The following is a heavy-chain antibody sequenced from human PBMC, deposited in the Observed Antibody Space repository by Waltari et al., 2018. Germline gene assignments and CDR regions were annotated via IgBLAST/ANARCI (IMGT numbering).Heavy chain of an antibody. D-gene: IGHD6-13*01. CDR1: FSTYS. Sequence: FSTYSMNWVRQAPGKGLEWISYITGSSRTIYYTDSVKGRFTVSRDNAKNSLFLQMSSLRVEDTAVYYCARPVAAAGNYGMDVWGQGTTVTVSS. J-gene: IGHJ6*02. CDR2: ITGSSRTI. CDR3: ARPVAAAGNYGMDV. V-gene: IGHV3-48*04.